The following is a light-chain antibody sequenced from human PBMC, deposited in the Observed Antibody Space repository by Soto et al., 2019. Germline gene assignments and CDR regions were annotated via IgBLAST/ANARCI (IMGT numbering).Light chain of an antibody. CDR2: ATS. V-gene: IGKV1-9*01. J-gene: IGKJ5*01. CDR1: QGIAHY. Sequence: IHLTQSPSSLSASLGDSVTITCRASQGIAHYLAWYQQKPGKAPKFLLYATSTFQSGVPSRFSGSGSGTQFTLTISSLQPEDFATYYCQQSYGTPITFGQGTRLEIK. CDR3: QQSYGTPIT.